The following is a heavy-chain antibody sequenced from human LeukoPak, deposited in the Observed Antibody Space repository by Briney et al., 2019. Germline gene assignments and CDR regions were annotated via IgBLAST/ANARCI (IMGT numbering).Heavy chain of an antibody. V-gene: IGHV1-2*02. CDR1: GYTFTSYY. CDR3: ARGNGSGYYYWYFQH. CDR2: INPNSGGT. Sequence: GASVKVSCKASGYTFTSYYMHWVRQAPGQGLERMGWINPNSGGTNYAQKFQGRVTMTRDTSISTAYMELSRLRSDDTAVYYCARGNGSGYYYWYFQHWGQGTLVTVSS. D-gene: IGHD3-22*01. J-gene: IGHJ1*01.